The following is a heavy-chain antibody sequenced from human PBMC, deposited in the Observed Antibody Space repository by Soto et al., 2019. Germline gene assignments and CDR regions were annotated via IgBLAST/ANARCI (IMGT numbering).Heavy chain of an antibody. Sequence: QVQLQESGPGLVKPSQTLSLTCTVSGGSISSGGYYWSWIRQHPGKGLAWIGYIYYSGSTYYNPSRKSRVTISVDTSKNQFSLKLSSVTAADTAVYYCAREFPPRGWSRGAGYFDYWGQGTLVTVSS. CDR2: IYYSGST. CDR3: AREFPPRGWSRGAGYFDY. CDR1: GGSISSGGYY. J-gene: IGHJ4*02. V-gene: IGHV4-31*03. D-gene: IGHD3-10*01.